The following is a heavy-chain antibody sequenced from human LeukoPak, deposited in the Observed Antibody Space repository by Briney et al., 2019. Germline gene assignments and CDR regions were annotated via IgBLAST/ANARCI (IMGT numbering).Heavy chain of an antibody. J-gene: IGHJ4*02. Sequence: GSLRLSCAASGFTFSSYWMSWVRQAPGKGLEWVANIKQDGSEKYYVDSVKGRFTISRDNAKNSLYLQMNSLRAEDTAVYYCARDGKPYYDFWSGYYTDYWGQGTLVTVSS. CDR2: IKQDGSEK. CDR1: GFTFSSYW. D-gene: IGHD3-3*01. V-gene: IGHV3-7*01. CDR3: ARDGKPYYDFWSGYYTDY.